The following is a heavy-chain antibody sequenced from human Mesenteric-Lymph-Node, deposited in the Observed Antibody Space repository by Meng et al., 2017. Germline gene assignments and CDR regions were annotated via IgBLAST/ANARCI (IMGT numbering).Heavy chain of an antibody. D-gene: IGHD3-10*01. V-gene: IGHV4-61*01. CDR1: GGSISSGSYY. CDR2: IYYSGST. CDR3: ARDEGSGTYYA. Sequence: GSLRLSCTVSGGSISSGSYYWSWIRQPPGKGLEWIGNIYYSGSTNYNPALKGRATLSLDTSTTQFSLKLTSVTAADTAVYYCARDEGSGTYYAWGQGMLVTVSS. J-gene: IGHJ4*02.